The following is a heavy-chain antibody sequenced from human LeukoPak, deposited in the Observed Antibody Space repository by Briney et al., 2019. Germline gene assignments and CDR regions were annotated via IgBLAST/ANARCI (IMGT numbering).Heavy chain of an antibody. CDR1: GFSFSSYA. CDR3: AKGKVNHDGAFDF. V-gene: IGHV3-23*01. Sequence: GGSQRLSCAAAGFSFSSYAMSWVRQAPGKGLEWVSGISAGGATTHYADSVKGRFTMSRDNSKKTVYLQMNSLRAEDTAIYYCAKGKVNHDGAFDFWGQGTMVTVSS. D-gene: IGHD1-14*01. J-gene: IGHJ3*01. CDR2: ISAGGATT.